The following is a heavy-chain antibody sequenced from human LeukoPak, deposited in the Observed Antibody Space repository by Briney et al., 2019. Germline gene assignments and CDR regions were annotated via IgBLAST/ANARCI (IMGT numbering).Heavy chain of an antibody. V-gene: IGHV4-39*07. D-gene: IGHD6-13*01. CDR2: IYYSGST. CDR1: GGSISSSSYY. CDR3: ARDNRRSSWYGTQFDY. Sequence: SETLSLTCTVPGGSISSSSYYWGWIRQPPGKGLEWIGSIYYSGSTYYNPSLKSRVTISVDTSKNQFSLKLSSVTAADTAVYYCARDNRRSSWYGTQFDYWGQGTLVTVSS. J-gene: IGHJ4*02.